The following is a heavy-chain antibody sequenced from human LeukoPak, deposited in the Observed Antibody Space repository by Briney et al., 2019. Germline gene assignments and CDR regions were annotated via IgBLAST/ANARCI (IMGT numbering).Heavy chain of an antibody. Sequence: PSETLSLTCTVSGGSISSYYWSWIRQPAGRGLEWIGRIYTSGSTNYNPSLKSRVTMSVDTSKNQFSLKLSSVTAADTAVYYCARDRGTTGTTGLAFDIWGQGTMVTVSS. J-gene: IGHJ3*02. CDR1: GGSISSYY. V-gene: IGHV4-4*07. D-gene: IGHD1-1*01. CDR2: IYTSGST. CDR3: ARDRGTTGTTGLAFDI.